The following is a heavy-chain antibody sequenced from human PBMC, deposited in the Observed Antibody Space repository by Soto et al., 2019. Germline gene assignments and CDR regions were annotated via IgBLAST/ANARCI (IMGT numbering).Heavy chain of an antibody. D-gene: IGHD2-2*01. Sequence: QVQLVESGGGVVQPGRSLRLSCAASGFTFSPYAMHWVRQAPGKGLECVAVISYDGNNKNYADSVKGRLAISRDNSRNTLYLQMNSLRAEDTAVYYCARARLDTPALDYWGQGTLVTVSS. CDR2: ISYDGNNK. CDR3: ARARLDTPALDY. CDR1: GFTFSPYA. V-gene: IGHV3-30*09. J-gene: IGHJ4*02.